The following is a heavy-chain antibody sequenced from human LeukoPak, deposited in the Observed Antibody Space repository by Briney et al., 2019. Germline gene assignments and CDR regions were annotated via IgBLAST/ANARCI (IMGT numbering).Heavy chain of an antibody. CDR2: ISSSSSYI. V-gene: IGHV3-21*01. Sequence: PGGSLRLSCAASGFTFSSYSMNWVRQAPGKGLDWVSSISSSSSYIYYADSVKGRFTISRDNAKNSPYLQMNSLRAEDTAVYYCASSYDSSGYYPTYYFDYWGQGTLVTVSS. J-gene: IGHJ4*02. CDR3: ASSYDSSGYYPTYYFDY. CDR1: GFTFSSYS. D-gene: IGHD3-22*01.